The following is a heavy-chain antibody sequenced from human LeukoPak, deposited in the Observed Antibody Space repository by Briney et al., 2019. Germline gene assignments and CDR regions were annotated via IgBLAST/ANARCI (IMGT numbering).Heavy chain of an antibody. CDR2: INSDGSST. Sequence: GGSLRLSCAASGFTFTDYWMHWVRQAPGKGLVWVSRINSDGSSTSYADSVKGRFTISRDNAKNTLYLQMNSLRAEDTAVYYCARDQGYYDILTGHSYYYYGMDVWGQGTTVTVSS. V-gene: IGHV3-74*01. J-gene: IGHJ6*02. D-gene: IGHD3-9*01. CDR1: GFTFTDYW. CDR3: ARDQGYYDILTGHSYYYYGMDV.